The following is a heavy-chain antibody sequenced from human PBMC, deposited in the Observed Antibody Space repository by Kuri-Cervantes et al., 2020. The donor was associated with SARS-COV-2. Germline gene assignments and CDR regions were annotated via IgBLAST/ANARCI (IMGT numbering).Heavy chain of an antibody. Sequence: GESLKISCAASGFTVSSNYMSWVRQAPGKGLEWVSVIYSGGSTYYADSVKGRFTISRDNSKNTLYLQMNSLRAEDTAVYYCAIAAAELFDYWGQGTLVTVSS. J-gene: IGHJ4*02. CDR1: GFTVSSNY. V-gene: IGHV3-53*01. CDR3: AIAAAELFDY. D-gene: IGHD6-13*01. CDR2: IYSGGST.